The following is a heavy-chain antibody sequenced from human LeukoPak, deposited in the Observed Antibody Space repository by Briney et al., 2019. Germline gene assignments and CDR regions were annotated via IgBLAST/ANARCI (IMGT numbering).Heavy chain of an antibody. CDR1: GFTFSNAW. Sequence: GGSLRLSCAASGFTFSNAWMSWVRQAPGKGLEWVGRIKSKTDGGTTDYAAPVKGRFTISRDVSKNTLYLQMNSLRAEDTAVYYCARDPPGDWGQGTLVTVSS. CDR3: ARDPPGD. D-gene: IGHD3-10*01. J-gene: IGHJ4*02. V-gene: IGHV3-15*01. CDR2: IKSKTDGGTT.